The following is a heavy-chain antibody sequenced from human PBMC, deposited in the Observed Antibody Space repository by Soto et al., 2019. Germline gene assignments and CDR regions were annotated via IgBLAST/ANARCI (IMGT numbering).Heavy chain of an antibody. CDR3: ATESYSNYGNWFDP. Sequence: ASVKVSCKASGYTLTELSMHWVRRAPGKGLEWMGGFDPEDGETIYAQKFQGRVTMTEDTSTDTAYMELSSLRSEDTAVYYCATESYSNYGNWFDPWGQGTLVTVSS. V-gene: IGHV1-24*01. J-gene: IGHJ5*02. D-gene: IGHD4-4*01. CDR1: GYTLTELS. CDR2: FDPEDGET.